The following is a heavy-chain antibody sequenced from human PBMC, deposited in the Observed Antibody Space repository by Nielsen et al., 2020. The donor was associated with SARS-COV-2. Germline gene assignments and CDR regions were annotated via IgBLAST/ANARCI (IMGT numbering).Heavy chain of an antibody. D-gene: IGHD3/OR15-3a*01. Sequence: GGSLRLSCVASGFTFSDHYMDWVRQAPGKGLEWVGRIRNKANSYSTVYAASVKGRFIISRDDSKNSLYLQMNSLKTEDTAVYYCTRVSLISWTGATGRYFDYWGQGTLVTVSS. J-gene: IGHJ4*02. CDR1: GFTFSDHY. V-gene: IGHV3-72*01. CDR2: IRNKANSYST. CDR3: TRVSLISWTGATGRYFDY.